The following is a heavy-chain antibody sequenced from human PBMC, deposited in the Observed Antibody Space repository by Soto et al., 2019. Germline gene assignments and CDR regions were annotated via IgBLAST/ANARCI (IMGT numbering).Heavy chain of an antibody. CDR3: AKDPARGVRGVMHY. V-gene: IGHV3-30*18. Sequence: GGSLRLSCAASGFTFSSYGMHWVRQAPGKGLEWVAVISYDGSNKYYADSVKGRFTISRDNSKNTLYLQMNSLRAEDTAVYYCAKDPARGVRGVMHYWGQGTLVTVSS. CDR1: GFTFSSYG. CDR2: ISYDGSNK. J-gene: IGHJ4*02. D-gene: IGHD3-10*01.